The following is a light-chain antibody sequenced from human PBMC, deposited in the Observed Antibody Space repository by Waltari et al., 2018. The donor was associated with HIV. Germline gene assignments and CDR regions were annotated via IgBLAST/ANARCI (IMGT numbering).Light chain of an antibody. CDR3: AAWDDSLSGV. J-gene: IGLJ3*02. CDR2: RNN. Sequence: QSALTQPASVSGTPGQRVTISCSGSSSNIGSNYVYWYQQLPGTAPKLLIYRNNQRPSGVPDRFSGSKSGTSASLAISGLRSEDEADYYCAAWDDSLSGVFGGGTKLTVL. CDR1: SSNIGSNY. V-gene: IGLV1-47*01.